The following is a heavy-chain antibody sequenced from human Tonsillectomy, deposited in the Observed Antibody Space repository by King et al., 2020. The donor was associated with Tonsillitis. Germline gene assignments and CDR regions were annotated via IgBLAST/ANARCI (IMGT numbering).Heavy chain of an antibody. CDR3: AKLSSGWCGYFDY. CDR1: GFTFNTYA. Sequence: VQLVESGGGLVQPGGSLRLSCAASGFTFNTYAMSWVRQAPGKGLEWVSGISGSGSGTYYADSVKGRFTISRNNSKNTLYLQMNSLRAEDTAVYYCAKLSSGWCGYFDYWGQGTLVTVSS. D-gene: IGHD6-19*01. V-gene: IGHV3-23*04. J-gene: IGHJ4*02. CDR2: ISGSGSGT.